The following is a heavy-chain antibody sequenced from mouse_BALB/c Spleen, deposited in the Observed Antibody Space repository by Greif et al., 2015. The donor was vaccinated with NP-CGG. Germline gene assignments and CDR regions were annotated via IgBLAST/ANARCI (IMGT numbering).Heavy chain of an antibody. J-gene: IGHJ4*01. Sequence: EVKLMESGGGLVQPGGSRKLSCAASGFTFSSFGMHWVRQAPEKGLEWVAYISSGSSTIYYADTVKGRFTISRDNPKNTLFLRMTSLRSEDTAMYYCARWLPHYYAMDYWGQGTSVTVSS. CDR1: GFTFSSFG. CDR2: ISSGSSTI. CDR3: ARWLPHYYAMDY. V-gene: IGHV5-17*02. D-gene: IGHD2-2*01.